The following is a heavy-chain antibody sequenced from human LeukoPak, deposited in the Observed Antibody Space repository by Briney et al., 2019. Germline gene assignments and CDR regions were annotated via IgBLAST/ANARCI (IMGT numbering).Heavy chain of an antibody. CDR3: ARDGSDP. J-gene: IGHJ5*02. V-gene: IGHV4-39*07. CDR1: GGSISSSSYY. CDR2: IYYSGST. Sequence: ESSETLSLTCTVSGGSISSSSYYWGWIRQPPGKGLEWIGSIYYSGSTYYNPSLKSRVTISVDTSKNQFSLKLSSVTAADTAVYYCARDGSDPWGQGTLVTVSS.